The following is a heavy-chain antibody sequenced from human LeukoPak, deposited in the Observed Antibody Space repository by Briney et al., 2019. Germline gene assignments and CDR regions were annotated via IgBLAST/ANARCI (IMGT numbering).Heavy chain of an antibody. Sequence: GGSLRLSCAASGFTFSSYWMNWVRQAPGKGLEWVANIKQDGSEKYYVDSVKGRFTISRDNAKNSLYLQMNSLRAEDTAVYYCARGTGPAQTYWYFDLWGRGTLVTVSS. D-gene: IGHD3/OR15-3a*01. CDR1: GFTFSSYW. V-gene: IGHV3-7*01. J-gene: IGHJ2*01. CDR2: IKQDGSEK. CDR3: ARGTGPAQTYWYFDL.